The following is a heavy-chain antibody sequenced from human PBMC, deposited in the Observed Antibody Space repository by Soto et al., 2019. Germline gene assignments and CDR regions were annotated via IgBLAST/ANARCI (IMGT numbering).Heavy chain of an antibody. CDR2: INPNSGGT. CDR3: ARGAEDIVVVPPNYGMDV. CDR1: GYTFTGYY. D-gene: IGHD2-2*01. Sequence: ASVKVSCKASGYTFTGYYTHWVRQAPGQGLEWMGWINPNSGGTNYAQKFQGWVTMTRDTSISTAYMELSRLRSDDTAVYYCARGAEDIVVVPPNYGMDVWGQGTTVTVSS. V-gene: IGHV1-2*04. J-gene: IGHJ6*02.